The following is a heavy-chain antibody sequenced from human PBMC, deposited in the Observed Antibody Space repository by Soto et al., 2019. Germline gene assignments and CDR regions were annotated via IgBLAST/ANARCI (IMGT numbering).Heavy chain of an antibody. CDR1: GYTFSNYY. J-gene: IGHJ4*02. D-gene: IGHD3-3*01. CDR2: IDTSGTKI. Sequence: QVQLLESGGDLVKPGGSLRLSCAASGYTFSNYYMSWIRQAPGKGLEWISYIDTSGTKIYYADSVKGRFTITRDNAKNSLYLEMHSLRDEDTAVYYCASHYDMWSGYLSPVDYWGQGTLGTVSS. CDR3: ASHYDMWSGYLSPVDY. V-gene: IGHV3-11*01.